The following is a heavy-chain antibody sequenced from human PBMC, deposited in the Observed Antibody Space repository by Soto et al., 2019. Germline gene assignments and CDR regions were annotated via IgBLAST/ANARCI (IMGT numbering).Heavy chain of an antibody. CDR3: ARALPSYDILTGYYNDWFDP. CDR1: GGSISSYY. V-gene: IGHV4-59*01. Sequence: PSETLSLTCTVSGGSISSYYWSWIRQPPGKGLEWIGYIYYSGSTNYNPSHKSRVTISVDTSKNQFSQKLSSVTAADKAVYYCARALPSYDILTGYYNDWFDPWGQGTLVTVSS. CDR2: IYYSGST. D-gene: IGHD3-9*01. J-gene: IGHJ5*02.